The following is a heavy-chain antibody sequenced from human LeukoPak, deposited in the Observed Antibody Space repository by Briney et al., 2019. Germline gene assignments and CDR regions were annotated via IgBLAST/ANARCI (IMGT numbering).Heavy chain of an antibody. V-gene: IGHV3-7*01. CDR3: ARHIPRGNNYFDY. Sequence: TGGSLRLSCAASGFTFSSYWMSWVRQAPGKGLEWVANIKQDGSEKYYVDSVKGRFTISRDNAKNSLYLQMNGLRAEDTAMYYCARHIPRGNNYFDYWGQGTPVTVSS. D-gene: IGHD3-16*01. CDR2: IKQDGSEK. J-gene: IGHJ4*02. CDR1: GFTFSSYW.